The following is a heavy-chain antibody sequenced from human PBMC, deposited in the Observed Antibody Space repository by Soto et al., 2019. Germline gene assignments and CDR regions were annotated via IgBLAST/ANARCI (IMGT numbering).Heavy chain of an antibody. D-gene: IGHD2-8*01. CDR1: GGSISSSNW. V-gene: IGHV4-4*02. Sequence: PSETLSLTCAVSGGSISSSNWWSWVRQPPGKGLEWIGEIYHSGSTNYNPSLKSRVTISVDKSKNQFSLKLSSVTAADTAVYYCAREGPLGCTNGVCQSYFDYWGQGTLVTVSS. CDR3: AREGPLGCTNGVCQSYFDY. J-gene: IGHJ4*02. CDR2: IYHSGST.